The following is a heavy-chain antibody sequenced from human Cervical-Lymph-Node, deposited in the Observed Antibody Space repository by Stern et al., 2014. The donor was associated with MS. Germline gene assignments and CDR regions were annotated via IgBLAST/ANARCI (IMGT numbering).Heavy chain of an antibody. CDR2: INGDNGNT. D-gene: IGHD2-15*01. CDR1: GYSFLSHA. J-gene: IGHJ3*02. Sequence: VQLVESGAEVKDPGASVKVSCKASGYSFLSHAMHWVLQAPGQTFEWMGWINGDNGNTKYSQKLQGRVTITRDKTTSTAYMELSSLTSEDTAVYYCARAGYCSPSTCSDAFDIWGQGTMVTVSS. V-gene: IGHV1-3*01. CDR3: ARAGYCSPSTCSDAFDI.